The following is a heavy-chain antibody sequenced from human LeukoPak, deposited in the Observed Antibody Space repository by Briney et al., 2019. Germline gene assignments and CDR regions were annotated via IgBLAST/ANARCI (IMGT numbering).Heavy chain of an antibody. CDR1: GFTFSSYW. D-gene: IGHD5-18*01. J-gene: IGHJ4*02. CDR3: ARGYSYGYRIDY. V-gene: IGHV3-74*01. CDR2: INSDGSST. Sequence: PGGSLRLSCAASGFTFSSYWMHWVRQAPGKGLVWVSRINSDGSSTSYTDSVKGRFTISRDNAKNTLYLQMNGLRAEDTAVHYCARGYSYGYRIDYWGQGTLVTVSS.